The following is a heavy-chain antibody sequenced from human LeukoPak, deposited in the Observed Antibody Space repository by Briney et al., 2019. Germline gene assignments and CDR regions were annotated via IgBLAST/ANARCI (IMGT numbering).Heavy chain of an antibody. CDR2: ISYDGSNK. CDR1: GFTFSSYA. CDR3: ARVPYDFWSGYYTNYYYGMDV. J-gene: IGHJ6*02. V-gene: IGHV3-30-3*01. Sequence: PGRSLRLSCAASGFTFSSYAMHWVRQAPGKGLEWVAVISYDGSNKYYADSVKGRFTISRDNSKNTLYLQMNSLRAEDTAVYYCARVPYDFWSGYYTNYYYGMDVWGQGTTVTVSS. D-gene: IGHD3-3*01.